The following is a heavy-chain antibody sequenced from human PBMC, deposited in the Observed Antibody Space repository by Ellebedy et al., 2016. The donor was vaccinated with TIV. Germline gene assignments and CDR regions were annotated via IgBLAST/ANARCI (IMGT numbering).Heavy chain of an antibody. Sequence: SETLSLXXAVSGGSISSSNWWSWVRQPPGKGLEWIGEIYHSGSTNYNPSLTSRVTISVDKSKNQFSLKLSSVTAADTAVYYCARGQQLVRSGTDYWGQGTLVTVSS. CDR2: IYHSGST. CDR1: GGSISSSNW. V-gene: IGHV4-4*02. D-gene: IGHD6-13*01. J-gene: IGHJ4*02. CDR3: ARGQQLVRSGTDY.